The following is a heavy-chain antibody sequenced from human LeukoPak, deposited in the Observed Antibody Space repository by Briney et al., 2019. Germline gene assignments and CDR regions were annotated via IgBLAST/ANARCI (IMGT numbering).Heavy chain of an antibody. D-gene: IGHD5-18*01. CDR3: ARGGYNYGYIY. V-gene: IGHV4-4*07. CDR2: IMIGGNT. Sequence: SETLSLTCSVSGASISSYYWSWIRQPAGKGLEWIGQIMIGGNTDYNPSLKSRLTISLDTSKNQFSLKLNSMTAADTAVYYCARGGYNYGYIYWGQGTLVTVSS. CDR1: GASISSYY. J-gene: IGHJ4*02.